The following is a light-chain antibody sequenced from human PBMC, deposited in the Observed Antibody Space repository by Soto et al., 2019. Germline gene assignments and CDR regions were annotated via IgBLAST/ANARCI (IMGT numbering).Light chain of an antibody. V-gene: IGKV3D-15*01. J-gene: IGKJ5*01. CDR1: EGISSN. Sequence: EIVMTQSPATLSVSPGERATLSCRASEGISSNLAWYQQKPGQAPRLLIYGASTRATGIPARFGGSGSETEFTLTISSLESEDVALYYCQQYNDWVTFGQGTRLDIK. CDR3: QQYNDWVT. CDR2: GAS.